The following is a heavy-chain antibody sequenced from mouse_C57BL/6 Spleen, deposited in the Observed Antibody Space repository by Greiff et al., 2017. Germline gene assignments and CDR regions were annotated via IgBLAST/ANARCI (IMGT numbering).Heavy chain of an antibody. CDR2: IWSGGST. D-gene: IGHD1-1*01. CDR1: GFSLTSYG. Sequence: VMLVESGPGLVQPSQRLSITCTVSGFSLTSYGVHWVRQSPGKGLEWLGVIWSGGSTDYNAAFISRLSISKDNSKSQVFFKMNSLQADDTAIYYCARKEGYGSLIDYAMDYWGQGTSVTVSS. V-gene: IGHV2-2*01. CDR3: ARKEGYGSLIDYAMDY. J-gene: IGHJ4*01.